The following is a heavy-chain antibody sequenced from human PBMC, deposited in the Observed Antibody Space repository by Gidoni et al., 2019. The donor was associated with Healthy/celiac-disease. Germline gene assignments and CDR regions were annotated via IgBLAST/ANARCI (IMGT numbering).Heavy chain of an antibody. CDR1: GGSISSSSYY. J-gene: IGHJ4*02. D-gene: IGHD3-10*01. CDR2: IYYSGST. Sequence: QLQLQESGPGLVKPSETLSLTCTVSGGSISSSSYYWGWIRQPPGKGLEWIGSIYYSGSTYYNPSLKSRVTISVDTSKNQFSRKLSSVTAADTAVYYCARDRWFGELSHFDYWGQGTLVTVSS. V-gene: IGHV4-39*07. CDR3: ARDRWFGELSHFDY.